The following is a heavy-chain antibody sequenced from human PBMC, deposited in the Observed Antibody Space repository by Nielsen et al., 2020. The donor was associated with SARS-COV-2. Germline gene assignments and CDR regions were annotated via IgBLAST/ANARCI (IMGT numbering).Heavy chain of an antibody. J-gene: IGHJ6*02. CDR3: AKSQEIAAAGFPHGMDV. CDR2: ISWNSGSI. V-gene: IGHV3-9*01. Sequence: GGSLRLSCAASGFTFDDYAMHWVRQAPGKGLDWFSGISWNSGSIGYADSVKGRFTISRDNAKNSMYLQMNSLRAEDTALYYCAKSQEIAAAGFPHGMDVWGQGTTVTVSS. CDR1: GFTFDDYA. D-gene: IGHD6-13*01.